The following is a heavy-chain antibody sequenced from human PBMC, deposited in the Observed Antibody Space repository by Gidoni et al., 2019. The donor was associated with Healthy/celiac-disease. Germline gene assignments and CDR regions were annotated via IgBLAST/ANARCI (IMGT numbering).Heavy chain of an antibody. CDR1: GFTVRSNY. CDR3: ARFSTAMVTGLDY. J-gene: IGHJ4*02. Sequence: EVQLVESGGGLIQPGGSLRPPCAASGFTVRSNYMSWVRQAPGKGLEWVSVIYSGGSTYYADSVEGRFTISRDNSKNTLYLQMNSLRAEDTAVYYCARFSTAMVTGLDYWGQGPWSPSPQ. D-gene: IGHD5-18*01. CDR2: IYSGGST. V-gene: IGHV3-53*01.